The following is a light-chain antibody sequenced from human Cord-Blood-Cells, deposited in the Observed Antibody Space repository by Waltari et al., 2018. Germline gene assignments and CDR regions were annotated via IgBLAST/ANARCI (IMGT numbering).Light chain of an antibody. CDR1: QSVSSY. CDR3: QQRSNWPLVT. J-gene: IGKJ3*01. CDR2: DAS. Sequence: IVLTQSPATLSLSPGERATLSCRPSQSVSSYLAWYQQKPGQAPRPLIFDASNRATGIPARFSGSGSGTDFTLTISSLEPEDFAVYYCQQRSNWPLVTFGPGTKVDIK. V-gene: IGKV3-11*01.